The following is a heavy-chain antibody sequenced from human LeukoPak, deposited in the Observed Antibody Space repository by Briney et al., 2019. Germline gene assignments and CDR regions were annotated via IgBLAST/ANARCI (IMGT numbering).Heavy chain of an antibody. Sequence: PGGSLRLSCAASGFTFSSYSMNWVRQAPGKGLEWVSSISSSSSYIYYADSVKGRFTISRDNAKNSLYLRMNSLRAEDTAVYYCARGAILTGYYNGYWGQGTLVTVSS. V-gene: IGHV3-21*01. D-gene: IGHD3-9*01. CDR1: GFTFSSYS. CDR2: ISSSSSYI. CDR3: ARGAILTGYYNGY. J-gene: IGHJ4*02.